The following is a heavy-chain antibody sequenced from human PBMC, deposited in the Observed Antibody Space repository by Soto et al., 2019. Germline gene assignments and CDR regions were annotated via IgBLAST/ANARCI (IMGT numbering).Heavy chain of an antibody. Sequence: GGSLRLSCAASGFTFSSYGMHWVRQAPGKGLEWVAVISYDGSNKYYADSVKGRFTISRDNSKNTLYLQMNSLRAEDTAVYYCAKDRPYSSSWFDYWGQGTLVTVSS. D-gene: IGHD6-13*01. CDR3: AKDRPYSSSWFDY. CDR2: ISYDGSNK. CDR1: GFTFSSYG. J-gene: IGHJ4*02. V-gene: IGHV3-30*18.